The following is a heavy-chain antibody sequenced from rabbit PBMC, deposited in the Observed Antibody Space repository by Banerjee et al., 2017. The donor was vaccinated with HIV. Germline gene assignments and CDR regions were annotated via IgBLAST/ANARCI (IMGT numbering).Heavy chain of an antibody. CDR2: IYTGSGDYI. CDR3: SRGGGGTDYSDATGNL. Sequence: QSLEESGGDLVKPGASLTLTCIASGFTFSSSYFMCWVRQAPGKGLEWIGCIYTGSGDYIYYASWAKGRFTISKTSSTTVTLQLNSLTAADTATYFCSRGGGGTDYSDATGNLWGPGTLVTVS. D-gene: IGHD7-1*01. J-gene: IGHJ4*01. V-gene: IGHV1S40*01. CDR1: GFTFSSSYF.